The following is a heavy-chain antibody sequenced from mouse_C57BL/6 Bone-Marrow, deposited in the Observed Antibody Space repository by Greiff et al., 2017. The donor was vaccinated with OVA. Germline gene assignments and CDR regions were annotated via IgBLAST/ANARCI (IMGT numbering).Heavy chain of an antibody. D-gene: IGHD3-3*01. CDR2: IYPRDGST. CDR3: AREEGHGHPYYFDY. CDR1: GYTFTSYD. V-gene: IGHV1-85*01. J-gene: IGHJ2*01. Sequence: VQLQQSGPELVKPGASVKLSCKASGYTFTSYDINWVKQRPGQGLEWIGWIYPRDGSTKYNEKFKGKATLTVDTSSSTAYMELHSLTSEDSAVYFCAREEGHGHPYYFDYWGHGPTLTVSS.